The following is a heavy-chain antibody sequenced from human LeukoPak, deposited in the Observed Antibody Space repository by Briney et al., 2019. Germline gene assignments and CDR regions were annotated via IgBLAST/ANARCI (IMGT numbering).Heavy chain of an antibody. CDR2: ISSSSSTI. V-gene: IGHV3-48*02. CDR3: ARGGNYDFWSGYYTAIDY. Sequence: GGSLRLSCAASGFIFTNYFMSWVRQAPGKGLEWVSYISSSSSTIYYADSVKGRFTISRDNAKNSLYLQMNSLRDEDTAVYYCARGGNYDFWSGYYTAIDYWGQGTLVTVSS. J-gene: IGHJ4*02. CDR1: GFIFTNYF. D-gene: IGHD3-3*01.